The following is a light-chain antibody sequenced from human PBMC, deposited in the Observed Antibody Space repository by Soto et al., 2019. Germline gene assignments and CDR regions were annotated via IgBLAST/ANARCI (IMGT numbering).Light chain of an antibody. J-gene: IGKJ4*01. V-gene: IGKV1-5*01. Sequence: DIQMTQSPSTLSASVGDRVTITCRASQSISSWLAWYQQKPGKAPKLLIYDASSLESGVPSRFSGSGSGTEFTLTISSLQPDDFATYYCQQYNSYSLFGGGTKVEFK. CDR1: QSISSW. CDR2: DAS. CDR3: QQYNSYSL.